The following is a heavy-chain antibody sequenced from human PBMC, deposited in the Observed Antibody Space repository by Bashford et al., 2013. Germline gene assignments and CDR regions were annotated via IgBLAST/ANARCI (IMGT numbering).Heavy chain of an antibody. CDR1: GFTFSYYW. Sequence: GGSLRLSCAASGFTFSYYWMTWVRQTPGKGLEWVANIKYDGSESVYVDSVKGRFTISRDNAKNSLYLQMNSLRADDTAMFYCVRDPYEDCNTKNCYGAFDIWGQGTMVTVSS. CDR3: VRDPYEDCNTKNCYGAFDI. D-gene: IGHD2/OR15-2a*01. V-gene: IGHV3-7*01. CDR2: IKYDGSES. J-gene: IGHJ3*02.